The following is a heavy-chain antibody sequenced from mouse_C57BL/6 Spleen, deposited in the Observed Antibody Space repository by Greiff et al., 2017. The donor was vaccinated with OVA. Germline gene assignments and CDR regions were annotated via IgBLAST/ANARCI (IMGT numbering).Heavy chain of an antibody. CDR1: GFTFSSYA. D-gene: IGHD2-10*01. Sequence: EVKLVESGGGLVKPGGSLKLSCAASGFTFSSYAMSWVRQTPEKRLEWVATISDGGSYTYYPDNVKGRFTISRDNAKNNLYLQMSHLKSEDTAMDYCAREGLLYYAMDYWGQGTSVTVSS. CDR3: AREGLLYYAMDY. CDR2: ISDGGSYT. V-gene: IGHV5-4*01. J-gene: IGHJ4*01.